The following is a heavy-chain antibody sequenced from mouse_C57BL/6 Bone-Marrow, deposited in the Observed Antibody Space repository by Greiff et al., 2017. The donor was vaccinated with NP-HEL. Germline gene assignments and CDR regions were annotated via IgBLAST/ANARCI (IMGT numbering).Heavy chain of an antibody. J-gene: IGHJ1*03. Sequence: EVKLMESGGGLVQPGGSLSLSCAASGFTFTDYYMSWVRQPPGKALEWLGFIRNKANGYTTEYSASVKGRFTISRDNSQSILYLQMNALRAEDSATYYCARHDGYYGYFDDWGTGTTVTVSS. CDR2: IRNKANGYTT. CDR1: GFTFTDYY. D-gene: IGHD2-3*01. V-gene: IGHV7-3*01. CDR3: ARHDGYYGYFDD.